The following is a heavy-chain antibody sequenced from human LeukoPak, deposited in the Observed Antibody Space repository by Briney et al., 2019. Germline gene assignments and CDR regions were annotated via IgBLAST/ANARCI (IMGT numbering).Heavy chain of an antibody. J-gene: IGHJ4*02. V-gene: IGHV3-43D*03. CDR2: ISWDGGST. Sequence: SGGSLRLSCAASGFTFDDYAMHWVRQAPGKGLEWVSLISWDGGSTYYADSVKGRFTISRDNSKNSLYLQMNSLRAEDTALYYCAKDSISGGDYYDSSGLRGGFDYWGQGTLVTVSS. CDR1: GFTFDDYA. CDR3: AKDSISGGDYYDSSGLRGGFDY. D-gene: IGHD3-22*01.